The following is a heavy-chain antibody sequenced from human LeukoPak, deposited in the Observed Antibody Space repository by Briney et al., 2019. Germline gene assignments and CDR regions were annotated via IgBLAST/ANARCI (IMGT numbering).Heavy chain of an antibody. Sequence: QSGGSLRLSCAASGFTFSSYAMSWVRQAPGKGLEWVSAISGSGGSTYYADSVKGRFTISRDNSKNTLYLQMNSLRAEDTAVYYCAKDPDVRLAAYYDSSGEIDYWGQGTLVTVSS. CDR1: GFTFSSYA. J-gene: IGHJ4*02. CDR3: AKDPDVRLAAYYDSSGEIDY. D-gene: IGHD3-22*01. V-gene: IGHV3-23*01. CDR2: ISGSGGST.